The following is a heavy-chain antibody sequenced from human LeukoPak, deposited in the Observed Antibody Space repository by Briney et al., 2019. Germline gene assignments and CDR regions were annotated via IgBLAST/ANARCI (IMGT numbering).Heavy chain of an antibody. V-gene: IGHV3-30*02. CDR2: IRYDGSNK. CDR3: AKGGGYEAQYYYYYLDV. CDR1: GFTFDDYA. D-gene: IGHD5-12*01. Sequence: PGGSLRLSCAASGFTFDDYAMHWVRQAPGKGLEWVAFIRYDGSNKYYADSVKGRFTISRDNSKNTLYLQMKSLRAEDTAVYYCAKGGGYEAQYYYYYLDVWGKGTTVTISS. J-gene: IGHJ6*03.